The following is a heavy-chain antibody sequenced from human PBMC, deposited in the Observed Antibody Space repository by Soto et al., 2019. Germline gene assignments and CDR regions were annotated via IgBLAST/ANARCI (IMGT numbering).Heavy chain of an antibody. J-gene: IGHJ4*02. Sequence: EVQPLASGGGLVQPGGSLRLSCAASGFTFSRYAMSWVRQAPGKGLEWVSGVSGSGCSTYYADSVKGRINISRDNPRNTLHLQMNSLRAEDTAVYYCAIGTVRVVVAAKVDYWGQGSLVTVSS. D-gene: IGHD2-15*01. V-gene: IGHV3-23*01. CDR3: AIGTVRVVVAAKVDY. CDR2: VSGSGCST. CDR1: GFTFSRYA.